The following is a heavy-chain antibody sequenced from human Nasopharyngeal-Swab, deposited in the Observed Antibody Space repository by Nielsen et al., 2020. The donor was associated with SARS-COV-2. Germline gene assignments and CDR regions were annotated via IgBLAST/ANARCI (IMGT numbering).Heavy chain of an antibody. CDR3: ARDLGGGYCTTTNCPGS. CDR2: IAHDASNE. V-gene: IGHV3-30*03. J-gene: IGHJ1*01. CDR1: GFTFSSFG. Sequence: GSLRLSCAASGFTFSSFGMHWVRQAPGKGLEWVAFIAHDASNEYYGDSVKGRFSISRDSSTNTLYLQMNNVRAEDTAVYYCARDLGGGYCTTTNCPGSWGQGTLVTVSS. D-gene: IGHD2-2*01.